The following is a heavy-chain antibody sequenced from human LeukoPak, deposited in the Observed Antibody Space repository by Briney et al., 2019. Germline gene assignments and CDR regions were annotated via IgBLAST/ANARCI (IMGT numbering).Heavy chain of an antibody. Sequence: GRSLRLSCAASGFTFSSYGMHWVRQAPGKGLEWVAVISYDGSNKYYADSVKGRFTISRDNAKNSLYLQMNSLRAEDTALYYCASGAQSDYWGQGTLVTVSS. CDR1: GFTFSSYG. J-gene: IGHJ4*02. D-gene: IGHD1-26*01. V-gene: IGHV3-30*03. CDR2: ISYDGSNK. CDR3: ASGAQSDY.